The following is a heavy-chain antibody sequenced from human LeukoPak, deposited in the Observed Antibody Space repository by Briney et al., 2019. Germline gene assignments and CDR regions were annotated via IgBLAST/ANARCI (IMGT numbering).Heavy chain of an antibody. CDR3: ARGSRTIELGDDY. D-gene: IGHD5-24*01. J-gene: IGHJ4*02. Sequence: PGGSLRLSCAASGFTFSDSYMSWIRQTPGKGLEWLSYISISSSDTNYADSVKGRFTISRDNAKNSLYLQMNSLRAEDTAVYYCARGSRTIELGDDYWGQGTLVTVSS. CDR2: ISISSSDT. V-gene: IGHV3-11*06. CDR1: GFTFSDSY.